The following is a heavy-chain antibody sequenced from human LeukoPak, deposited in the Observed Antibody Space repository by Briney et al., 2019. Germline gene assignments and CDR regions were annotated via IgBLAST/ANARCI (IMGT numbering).Heavy chain of an antibody. Sequence: QPGGSLRLSCAASGFTFSGYAMSWVRQAPGKGLEWVSAISGSGGSTYYADSVKGRFTISGDNSKNSLYLQMSGLRAEDTAIYYCAKVGCSGGGCYSPAEYFQHWGQGTLVTVSS. J-gene: IGHJ1*01. CDR2: ISGSGGST. D-gene: IGHD2-15*01. CDR1: GFTFSGYA. CDR3: AKVGCSGGGCYSPAEYFQH. V-gene: IGHV3-23*01.